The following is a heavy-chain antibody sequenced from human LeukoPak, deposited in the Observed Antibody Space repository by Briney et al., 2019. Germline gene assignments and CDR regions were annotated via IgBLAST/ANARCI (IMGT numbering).Heavy chain of an antibody. J-gene: IGHJ6*02. CDR3: AGLYYYDSSGLPIYYGMDV. V-gene: IGHV4-59*01. Sequence: SETLSLTCTVSGGSISSYYWSWIRQPPGKGLEWIGYIYYSGSTNYNPSLKSRVTISVDTSKNQFSLKLSSVTAADTAVYYCAGLYYYDSSGLPIYYGMDVWGQGTLVTVSS. CDR2: IYYSGST. D-gene: IGHD3-22*01. CDR1: GGSISSYY.